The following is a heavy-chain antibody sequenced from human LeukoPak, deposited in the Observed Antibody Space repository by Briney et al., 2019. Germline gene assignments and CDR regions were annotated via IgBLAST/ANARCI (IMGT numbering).Heavy chain of an antibody. CDR2: IYYSGST. J-gene: IGHJ4*02. V-gene: IGHV4-31*03. CDR1: GGSISSGGYY. Sequence: SQTLSLTCTVSGGSISSGGYYWSWIRQHPGKGLEWIGYIYYSGSTYYNPSLKSRVTISVDTSKNQFSLKLSSVTAADTAVYYCARGNRFYSSGWCDYWGQGTLVTVSS. CDR3: ARGNRFYSSGWCDY. D-gene: IGHD6-19*01.